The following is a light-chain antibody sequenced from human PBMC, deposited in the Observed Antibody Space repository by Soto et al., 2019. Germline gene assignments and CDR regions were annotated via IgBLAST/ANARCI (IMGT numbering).Light chain of an antibody. CDR1: QSVSSSY. V-gene: IGKV3-20*01. Sequence: DIVLTQSPATLSLSPGERATLSCRASQSVSSSYLDWYQQKPGQAPRLLIYGASSRPTGIPDRFSGSGSGTDFTLTISRLEPEDFAVYYCQQYCSSPRTFGQGTKVEIK. CDR3: QQYCSSPRT. CDR2: GAS. J-gene: IGKJ1*01.